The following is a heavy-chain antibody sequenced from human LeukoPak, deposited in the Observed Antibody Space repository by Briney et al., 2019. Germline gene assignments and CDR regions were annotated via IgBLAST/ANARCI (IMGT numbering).Heavy chain of an antibody. V-gene: IGHV3-53*01. Sequence: PGGSLRLSCAASGFSFSTYAMSWVRQAPGKGLEWVSVIYSGGSTYYADSVKGRFTISRDNSKNTLYLQMNSLRAEDTAVYYCATPGVGYGMDVWGQGTTVTVSS. CDR3: ATPGVGYGMDV. J-gene: IGHJ6*02. CDR2: IYSGGST. CDR1: GFSFSTYA. D-gene: IGHD7-27*01.